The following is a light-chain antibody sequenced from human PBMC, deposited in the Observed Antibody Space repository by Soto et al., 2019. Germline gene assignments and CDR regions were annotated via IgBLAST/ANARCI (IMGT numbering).Light chain of an antibody. CDR2: GAS. CDR3: QQYATTPFT. CDR1: QSVGSNY. V-gene: IGKV3-20*01. J-gene: IGKJ3*01. Sequence: EIVLTQSPATLYLSLGERATVSCRASQSVGSNYLAWYQRKPGQAPRLLIYGASSRATGIPDRFSGSGSGTDFTLTISRLEPEDFSVYYCQQYATTPFTFGPGTKVDI.